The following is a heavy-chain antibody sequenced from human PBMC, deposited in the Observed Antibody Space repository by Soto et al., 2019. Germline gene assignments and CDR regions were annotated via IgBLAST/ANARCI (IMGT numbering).Heavy chain of an antibody. CDR1: GFTFGRYA. V-gene: IGHV3-23*01. Sequence: EVELLESGGGLVRPGGSLRLSCVASGFTFGRYAMSWVRHSPGKGLEWVSSISASGGASFYADSVKGRFTISKDNSQNTVTLQMNSLRVEDRAVYYCARAIKEQQWLPHAFDFWGRGTMVTVSA. CDR3: ARAIKEQQWLPHAFDF. J-gene: IGHJ3*01. CDR2: ISASGGAS. D-gene: IGHD6-19*01.